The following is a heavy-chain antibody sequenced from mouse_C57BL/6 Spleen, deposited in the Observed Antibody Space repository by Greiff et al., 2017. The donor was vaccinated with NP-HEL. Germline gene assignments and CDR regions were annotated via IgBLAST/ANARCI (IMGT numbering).Heavy chain of an antibody. V-gene: IGHV5-9-1*02. D-gene: IGHD4-1*01. J-gene: IGHJ2*01. Sequence: EVKLVESGEGLVKPGGSLKLSCAASGFTFSSYAMSWVRQTPEKRLEWVAYISSGGDYIYYADTVKGRFTISRDTARNTLYLQMSSLKSEDTAMYYCTRDRAGTLFDYWGQGTTLTVSS. CDR1: GFTFSSYA. CDR2: ISSGGDYI. CDR3: TRDRAGTLFDY.